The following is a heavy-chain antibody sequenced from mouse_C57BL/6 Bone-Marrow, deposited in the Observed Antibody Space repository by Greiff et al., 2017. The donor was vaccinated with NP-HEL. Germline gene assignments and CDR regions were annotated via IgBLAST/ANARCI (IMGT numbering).Heavy chain of an antibody. CDR2: ISGGGGNI. D-gene: IGHD4-1*01. J-gene: IGHJ2*01. CDR1: GFTFSSYT. CDR3: AGQMGRY. Sequence: EVKLVESGGGLVKPGGSLKLSCAASGFTFSSYTMSWVRQTPEKRLEWVATISGGGGNIYYPDSVKGRFTISRDNAENTLYLQMSSLRSEDTALYYCAGQMGRYWDQGTTLTVSS. V-gene: IGHV5-9*01.